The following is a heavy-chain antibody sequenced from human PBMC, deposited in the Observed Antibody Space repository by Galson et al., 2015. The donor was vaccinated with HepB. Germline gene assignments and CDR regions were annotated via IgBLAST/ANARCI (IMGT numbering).Heavy chain of an antibody. D-gene: IGHD3-16*01. V-gene: IGHV2-5*02. Sequence: ALVKPTQPLTLPCTFSGFSLSTSGVGVGWIRLPPGKALEWLVLIYWDDGKRYSPSLKSRLTITKDTSKNQVVLTRTNMDPVDAATYYCAHKGGYGMDVWGQGTTVTVSS. J-gene: IGHJ6*02. CDR2: IYWDDGK. CDR3: AHKGGYGMDV. CDR1: GFSLSTSGVG.